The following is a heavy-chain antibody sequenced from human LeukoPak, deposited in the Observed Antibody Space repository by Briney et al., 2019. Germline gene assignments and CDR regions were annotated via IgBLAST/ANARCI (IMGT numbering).Heavy chain of an antibody. CDR3: ARDLLDSYGYNYAFDI. Sequence: SETLSLTCAVYGGSFSGYYWSWIRQPPGKGLEWIGEIKHSGSTNYNPSLKSRVTISVDTSKNQFSLKLSSVTAADTAVYYCARDLLDSYGYNYAFDIWGQGTMVTVSS. D-gene: IGHD5-18*01. J-gene: IGHJ3*02. CDR2: IKHSGST. CDR1: GGSFSGYY. V-gene: IGHV4-34*01.